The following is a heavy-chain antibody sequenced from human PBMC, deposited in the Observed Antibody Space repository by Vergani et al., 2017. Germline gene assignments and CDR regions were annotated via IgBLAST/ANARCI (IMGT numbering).Heavy chain of an antibody. CDR3: ARGKWLRLIDY. D-gene: IGHD5-12*01. V-gene: IGHV1-2*06. CDR2: LPPNSGGT. CDR1: FSPFPFYS. Sequence: QVPLVQSGAEVPNPFSSFPFSFPSSFSPFPFYSLPLLLPSPCPVLAFLVLLPPNSGGTNYAQKFQGRVTMTRDTSISTAYMELSRLRSDDTAVYYCARGKWLRLIDYWGQGTLVTVSS. J-gene: IGHJ4*02.